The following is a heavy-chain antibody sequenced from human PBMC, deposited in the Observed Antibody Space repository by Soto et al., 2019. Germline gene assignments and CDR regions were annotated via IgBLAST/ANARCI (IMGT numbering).Heavy chain of an antibody. Sequence: SETLSPPRSVPGCPISYYYWSRIPQPPGKGLEWIGYIYYSGSTNYNPSLKSRVTISVDTSKNQFSLKLSPVTAADTAVYYCARHEKLATTPFEYWGQGTLVTVSS. D-gene: IGHD1-1*01. CDR2: IYYSGST. J-gene: IGHJ4*02. V-gene: IGHV4-59*08. CDR1: GCPISYYY. CDR3: ARHEKLATTPFEY.